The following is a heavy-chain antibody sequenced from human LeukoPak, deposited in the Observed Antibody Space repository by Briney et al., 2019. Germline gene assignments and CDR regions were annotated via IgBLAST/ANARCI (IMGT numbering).Heavy chain of an antibody. CDR3: ARGGGRTGSTVSWFDP. V-gene: IGHV6-1*01. D-gene: IGHD1-1*01. J-gene: IGHJ5*02. Sequence: PSQTLSLTCTIPGDTVSSNSAAWNWIRQSPSRGLEWLGRTYYRSNWYHDYAASVKSRMTIKPDTPKNQFSLQMNSVTPEDTAVYYCARGGGRTGSTVSWFDPWGQGTLVTVSS. CDR1: GDTVSSNSAA. CDR2: TYYRSNWYH.